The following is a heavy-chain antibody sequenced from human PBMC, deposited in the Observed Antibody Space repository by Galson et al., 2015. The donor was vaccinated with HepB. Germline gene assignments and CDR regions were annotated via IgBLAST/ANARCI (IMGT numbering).Heavy chain of an antibody. CDR3: ARDLRGSGWYIDY. V-gene: IGHV3-7*01. CDR2: QKQDGSEK. CDR1: GFTFSSYW. D-gene: IGHD6-19*01. Sequence: ALRLSCAASGFTFSSYWMSWVRQAPGKGLEWVANQKQDGSEKYYVDSVKGRFTIFRDNAKNSLYLQMNSLRAEDTAVYYCARDLRGSGWYIDYWGQGTLVTVSS. J-gene: IGHJ4*02.